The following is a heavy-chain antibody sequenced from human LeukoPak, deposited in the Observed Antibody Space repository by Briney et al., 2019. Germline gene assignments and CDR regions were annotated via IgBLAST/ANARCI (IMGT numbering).Heavy chain of an antibody. CDR3: ARGGGLDV. D-gene: IGHD3-16*01. J-gene: IGHJ6*02. CDR2: IKQDGSEK. V-gene: IGHV3-7*03. Sequence: PGGSLRLSCAASGFTFSTSWMTWVRQAPGKGLEWVVNIKQDGSEKYYVDSVKGRFTVSRDNAKNSLYLQMSNLRAEDTAVYFCARGGGLDVWGQGATVTVSS. CDR1: GFTFSTSW.